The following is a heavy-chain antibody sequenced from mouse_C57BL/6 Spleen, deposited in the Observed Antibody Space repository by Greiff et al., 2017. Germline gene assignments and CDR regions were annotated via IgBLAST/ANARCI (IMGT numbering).Heavy chain of an antibody. Sequence: LVESGAELVKPGASVKISCKASGYAFSSYWMNWVKQRPGKGLEWIGQIYPGDGDTNYNGKFKGKATLTADKSSSTAYMQLSSLTSEDSAVYFCARWNYDYFDYWGQGTTLTVSS. J-gene: IGHJ2*01. CDR1: GYAFSSYW. CDR2: IYPGDGDT. V-gene: IGHV1-80*01. CDR3: ARWNYDYFDY. D-gene: IGHD2-4*01.